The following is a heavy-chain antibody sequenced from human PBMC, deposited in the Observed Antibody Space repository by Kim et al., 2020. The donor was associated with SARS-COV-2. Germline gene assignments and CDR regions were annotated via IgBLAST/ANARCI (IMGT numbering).Heavy chain of an antibody. CDR3: ARATGYWDWYYYGMDV. Sequence: SLKSRVTISVDTSKNQFSLKLSSVTAADTAVYYCARATGYWDWYYYGMDVWGQGTTVTVSS. D-gene: IGHD3-22*01. V-gene: IGHV4-34*01. J-gene: IGHJ6*02.